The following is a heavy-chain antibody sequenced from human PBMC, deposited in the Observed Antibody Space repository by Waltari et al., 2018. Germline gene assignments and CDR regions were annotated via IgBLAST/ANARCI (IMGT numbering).Heavy chain of an antibody. CDR3: ARGGRRYSGSYYDWFDP. CDR1: GYTFTGYY. J-gene: IGHJ5*02. CDR2: INPNSGGT. V-gene: IGHV1-2*06. D-gene: IGHD1-26*01. Sequence: QVQLVQSGAEVKKPGASVKVSCKASGYTFTGYYMHWVRQAPGQGLEWMVRINPNSGGTNYAQKFQGRVTMTRDTSISTAYMELSRLRSDDTAVYYGARGGRRYSGSYYDWFDPWGQGTLVTVSS.